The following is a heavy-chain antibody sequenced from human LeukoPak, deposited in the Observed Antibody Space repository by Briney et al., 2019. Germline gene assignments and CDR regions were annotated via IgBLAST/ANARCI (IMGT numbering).Heavy chain of an antibody. CDR2: LYASGST. D-gene: IGHD1-1*01. CDR3: ASWNLDDMFAFDI. CDR1: GGSISSSSYY. Sequence: TLSLTCTVSGGSISSSSYYWSWIRQPAGKGLEWIGRLYASGSTNYNPSLKSRVTISVDTSKNQFSLKLSSVTAAVTAVYYCASWNLDDMFAFDIWGQGTMVTVSS. V-gene: IGHV4-61*02. J-gene: IGHJ3*02.